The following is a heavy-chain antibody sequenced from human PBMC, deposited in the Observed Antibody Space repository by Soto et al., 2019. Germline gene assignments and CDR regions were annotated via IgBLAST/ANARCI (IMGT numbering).Heavy chain of an antibody. D-gene: IGHD3-22*01. V-gene: IGHV4-39*02. CDR3: ARDMYYYDSRAPVPGY. J-gene: IGHJ4*02. CDR1: GGSISSTGYY. Sequence: SETLSLTCTVSGGSISSTGYYWGWIRQPPGKGLEWIGSVSWSGSTYYNPSLKSRVTISVDTSKNQFSLKLASVTAADTAVYYCARDMYYYDSRAPVPGYWGQGTLVTVSS. CDR2: VSWSGST.